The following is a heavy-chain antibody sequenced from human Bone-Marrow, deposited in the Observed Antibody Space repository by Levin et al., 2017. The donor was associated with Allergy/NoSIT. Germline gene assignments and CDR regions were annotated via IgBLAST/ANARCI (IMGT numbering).Heavy chain of an antibody. CDR3: ARDTVTSMFYYYGMDV. CDR1: GFTLGSYA. Sequence: PGGSLRLSCAASGFTLGSYAMNWVRQAPGKGLEWVSTISGSGAGIYYADSVKGRFTVSRDNSKNMLYLQMNSLRAEDTAIYYCARDTVTSMFYYYGMDVWGQGTTVTVSS. D-gene: IGHD4-17*01. V-gene: IGHV3-23*01. CDR2: ISGSGAGI. J-gene: IGHJ6*02.